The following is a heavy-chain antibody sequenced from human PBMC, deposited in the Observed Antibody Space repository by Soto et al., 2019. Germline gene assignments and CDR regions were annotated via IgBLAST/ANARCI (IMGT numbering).Heavy chain of an antibody. CDR1: GYAFTTYG. J-gene: IGHJ4*02. CDR2: ISSHNGNT. D-gene: IGHD3-10*01. Sequence: QVHLVQSGAEVKKPGASVKVSCKGSGYAFTTYGITWVRQAPGQGLEWMGWISSHNGNTNYAQKLQGRVTVTRDTSTSTAYMELRSLRSDDTAVYYCARGSYGDYWGQGALVTVSS. V-gene: IGHV1-18*01. CDR3: ARGSYGDY.